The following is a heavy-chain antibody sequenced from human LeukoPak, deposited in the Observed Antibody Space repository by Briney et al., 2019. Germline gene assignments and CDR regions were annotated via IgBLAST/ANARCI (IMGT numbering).Heavy chain of an antibody. CDR1: GFTFSSYA. J-gene: IGHJ4*02. CDR2: ITGSGGST. CDR3: AKGGLLGGYLYYFDY. D-gene: IGHD1-26*01. V-gene: IGHV3-23*01. Sequence: GGSPRLSCAASGFTFSSYAMSWVRQAPGKGLEWVSAITGSGGSTYYADSVKGRFTISRDNSKNTLYLQMNSLRAEDTAVYYCAKGGLLGGYLYYFDYWGQGTLSPSPQ.